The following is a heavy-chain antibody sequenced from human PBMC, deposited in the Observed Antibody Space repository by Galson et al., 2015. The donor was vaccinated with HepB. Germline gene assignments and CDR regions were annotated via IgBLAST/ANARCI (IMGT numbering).Heavy chain of an antibody. D-gene: IGHD4-23*01. Sequence: SLRLSCAASGFTFSFYWMHWVRQAPRKGLVWVSCINNEGTTTNYADSVKGRFTISRDNAKNTLYLQMNSLRAEDTAVYYCARPYGGNYHFDYWGQGTLVTVSS. CDR3: ARPYGGNYHFDY. CDR1: GFTFSFYW. V-gene: IGHV3-74*01. J-gene: IGHJ4*02. CDR2: INNEGTTT.